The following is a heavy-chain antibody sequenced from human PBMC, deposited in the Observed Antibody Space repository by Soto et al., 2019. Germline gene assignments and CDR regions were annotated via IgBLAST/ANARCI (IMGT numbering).Heavy chain of an antibody. CDR1: GFTFSYHA. CDR2: LSGSGDYT. V-gene: IGHV3-23*01. CDR3: AKGRGGSGSLTPRVDF. Sequence: GGSLRLSCAASGFTFSYHAMSWVRQPPGKGLEWVSGLSGSGDYTYYADSVKGRFTISRDGSKKTLYLQMSSLRAEDTALYYCAKGRGGSGSLTPRVDFWGQGTLVTVSS. D-gene: IGHD3-10*01. J-gene: IGHJ4*02.